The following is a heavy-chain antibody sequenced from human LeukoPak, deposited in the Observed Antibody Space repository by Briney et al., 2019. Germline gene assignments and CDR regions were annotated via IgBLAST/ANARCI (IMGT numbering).Heavy chain of an antibody. J-gene: IGHJ4*02. CDR1: GLTVSNNF. Sequence: GGSLRLSCAASGLTVSNNFMSWVRQAPGKGLEWVSVIYSGGNTYYADSVKGRFTISRDNSKNTLYLQMNSLRAEDTAVFYCARGHSDSCGSWYGRFEYWGPGTLVTVSS. CDR2: IYSGGNT. CDR3: ARGHSDSCGSWYGRFEY. D-gene: IGHD6-13*01. V-gene: IGHV3-53*01.